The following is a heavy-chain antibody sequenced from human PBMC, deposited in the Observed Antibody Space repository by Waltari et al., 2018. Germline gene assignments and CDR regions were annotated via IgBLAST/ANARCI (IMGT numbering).Heavy chain of an antibody. V-gene: IGHV3-33*03. CDR3: VGGQMGDF. J-gene: IGHJ4*02. CDR2: ISYDGSKR. CDR1: GSTFSNFG. Sequence: QDQLVESGGGVVQPGRSLRLSCVPSGSTFSNFGMHWVRQAPGKGLDWVAVISYDGSKRFYADALKGRFTISRDNSKNILYLQMNSLRADDTAMYYCVGGQMGDFWGQGTLVTVSS. D-gene: IGHD3-16*01.